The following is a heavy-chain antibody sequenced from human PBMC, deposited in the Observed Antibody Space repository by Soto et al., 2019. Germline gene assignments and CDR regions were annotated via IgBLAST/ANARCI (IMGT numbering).Heavy chain of an antibody. V-gene: IGHV4-4*07. J-gene: IGHJ5*02. CDR2: IYATGTT. CDR1: GASISGYY. D-gene: IGHD1-1*01. Sequence: SETLSLTCTVSGASISGYYWSWIRKSAGKGLEWIGRIYATGTTDYNPSLKSRVMMSVDTSKKQFSLKLRSVTAADTAVYYCVRDGTKTLREWFDPWGQGISVTVSS. CDR3: VRDGTKTLREWFDP.